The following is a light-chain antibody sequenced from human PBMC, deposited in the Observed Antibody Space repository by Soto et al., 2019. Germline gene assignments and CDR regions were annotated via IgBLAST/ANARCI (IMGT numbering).Light chain of an antibody. Sequence: DIVLTQSPDSLAVSLGERATINCKSSQSILFNSNNKNYLAWFQQKPGQPPKLLIYWASTRESGVPDRFSGSGSATDFTLTTSSPQAEDVAVHYCQEYYASPSKYNLGQGTKLESK. J-gene: IGKJ2*01. CDR3: QEYYASPSKYN. CDR1: QSILFNSNNKNY. CDR2: WAS. V-gene: IGKV4-1*01.